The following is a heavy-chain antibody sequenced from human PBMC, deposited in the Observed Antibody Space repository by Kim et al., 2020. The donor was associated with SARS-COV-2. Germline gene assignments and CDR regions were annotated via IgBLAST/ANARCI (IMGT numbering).Heavy chain of an antibody. CDR1: GFTFSSYG. V-gene: IGHV3-33*01. D-gene: IGHD3-22*01. CDR2: IWYDGSNK. Sequence: GGSLRLSCAASGFTFSSYGMHWVRQAPGKGLEWVAVIWYDGSNKYYADSVKGRFTISRDNSKNTLYLQMNSLRAEDTAVYYCARDRVVITTGGAFDIWGQGTMVTVSS. J-gene: IGHJ3*02. CDR3: ARDRVVITTGGAFDI.